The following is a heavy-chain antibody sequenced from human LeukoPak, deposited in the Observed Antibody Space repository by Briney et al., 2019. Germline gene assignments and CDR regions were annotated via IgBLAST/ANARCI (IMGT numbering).Heavy chain of an antibody. CDR3: AKEALISVIVLFDS. V-gene: IGHV3-23*01. J-gene: IGHJ4*02. D-gene: IGHD3-22*01. CDR1: GFTFSSNA. Sequence: GGSLRLSCAASGFTFSSNAMSWVRQAPGKGLEWVSAISGSGGSTYYADSVRGRFTISRDNSKNTVFLQMNTLRAEDTAVYYCAKEALISVIVLFDSWGQGTLVTVSS. CDR2: ISGSGGST.